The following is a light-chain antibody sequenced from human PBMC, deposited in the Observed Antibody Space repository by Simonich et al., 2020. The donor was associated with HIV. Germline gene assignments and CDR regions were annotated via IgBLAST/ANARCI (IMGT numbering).Light chain of an antibody. Sequence: DIVMTQSPDSLAVSLGERAAINCKSSQSVLSTSNNKNYLAWYQQKPGQPPKLLIYLASTRESGVPDRFSGSGSGTDFTLTISSLQAEDVAVYYCQQYYSTPAFGQGTKVEIK. CDR3: QQYYSTPA. CDR2: LAS. CDR1: QSVLSTSNNKNY. V-gene: IGKV4-1*01. J-gene: IGKJ1*01.